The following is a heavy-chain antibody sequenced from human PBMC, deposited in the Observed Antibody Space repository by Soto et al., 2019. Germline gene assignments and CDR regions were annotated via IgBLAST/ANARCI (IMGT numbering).Heavy chain of an antibody. CDR3: AIYHLELFRFDY. D-gene: IGHD2-2*01. CDR1: AFSFTSHG. Sequence: GASVKVSCKAFAFSFTSHGISWVRQAPGQGLEWMGWISLYNGNTNYAQQFQGRDTMTTDTSTSTAYMELRSLRSDDTAMYFCAIYHLELFRFDYWGQGTLVTVSS. V-gene: IGHV1-18*04. CDR2: ISLYNGNT. J-gene: IGHJ4*02.